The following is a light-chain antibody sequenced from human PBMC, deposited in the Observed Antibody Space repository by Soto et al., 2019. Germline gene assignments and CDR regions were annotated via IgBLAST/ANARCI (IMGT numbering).Light chain of an antibody. V-gene: IGKV3-20*01. CDR2: GAS. Sequence: EIAMTQSPVTLSASPGERVTLSCRASQSVNINLAWYQQRPGQAPRVLIYGASNRASGIPDRFSGSGSGTDFTLTISRLEPEDFAVYSCQQYGSSPYTFGQGTKLEIK. J-gene: IGKJ2*01. CDR3: QQYGSSPYT. CDR1: QSVNIN.